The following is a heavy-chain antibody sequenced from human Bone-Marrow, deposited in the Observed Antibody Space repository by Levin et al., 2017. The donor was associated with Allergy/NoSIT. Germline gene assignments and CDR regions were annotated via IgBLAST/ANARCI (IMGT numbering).Heavy chain of an antibody. D-gene: IGHD2-2*01. CDR1: GGSISNYY. V-gene: IGHV4-59*01. J-gene: IGHJ6*02. CDR2: IYYSGST. Sequence: SETLSLTCTVSGGSISNYYWSWIRQPPGKGLEWIGYIYYSGSTSYNPSLKSRVTISVDTSKNHFSLKLSSVTAADTAVYYCARVIFMKSTSSASGLHVWGQGNTVTVSS. CDR3: ARVIFMKSTSSASGLHV.